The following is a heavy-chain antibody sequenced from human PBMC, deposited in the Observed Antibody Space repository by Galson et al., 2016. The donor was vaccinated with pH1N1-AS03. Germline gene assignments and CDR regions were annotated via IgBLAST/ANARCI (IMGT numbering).Heavy chain of an antibody. CDR1: GFTFGDYP. V-gene: IGHV3-49*03. CDR3: ARARTSPGSLAGVGFDI. Sequence: SLRLSCAASGFTFGDYPLTWFRQAPGKGLEWVGFIRSKTYGGKTEYAASVKGRFTLSRDDSKSIAYLQMNSLKTEDTAVYYCARARTSPGSLAGVGFDIWGQGTMVTVSS. J-gene: IGHJ3*02. CDR2: IRSKTYGGKT.